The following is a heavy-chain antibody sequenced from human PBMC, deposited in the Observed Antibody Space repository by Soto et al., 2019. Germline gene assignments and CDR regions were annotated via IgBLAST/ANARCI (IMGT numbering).Heavy chain of an antibody. CDR2: IVVGSGNT. CDR3: AAAGLYSSPAGY. D-gene: IGHD6-13*01. V-gene: IGHV1-58*02. CDR1: GFTFTSSA. Sequence: GPSVKVSCKASGFTFTSSAMQWVRQARGQRLEWIGWIVVGSGNTNYAQKFQERVTITRDMSTSTAYMELSSLRSEDTAVYYCAAAGLYSSPAGYWGQGTLVTVSS. J-gene: IGHJ4*02.